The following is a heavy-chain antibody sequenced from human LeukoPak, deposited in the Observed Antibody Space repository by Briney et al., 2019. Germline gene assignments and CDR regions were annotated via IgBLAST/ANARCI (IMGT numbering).Heavy chain of an antibody. Sequence: GGSLRLSCAASGFTFSGYWMHWVRQAPGKGLVWVSRINGGGVTTNYADSVEGRFTISRDNAKNTLFLQMDSLRAEDTAVYYCARGSDGYGNFDLWGQGTLVTASS. CDR2: INGGGVTT. CDR3: ARGSDGYGNFDL. CDR1: GFTFSGYW. V-gene: IGHV3-74*01. D-gene: IGHD5-18*01. J-gene: IGHJ4*02.